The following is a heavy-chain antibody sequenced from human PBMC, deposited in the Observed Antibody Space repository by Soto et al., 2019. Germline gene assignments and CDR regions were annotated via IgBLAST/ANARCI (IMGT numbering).Heavy chain of an antibody. D-gene: IGHD3-22*01. CDR1: GFTFSSYA. CDR2: ISGSGGST. V-gene: IGHV3-23*01. Sequence: GGSLRLSCAASGFTFSSYAMSWVRQAPGKGLEWVSAISGSGGSTYYADSVKGRFTISRDNSKNTLYLQMNSLRAEDTAVYYCAKDRHHPQYYYDSSGPPGDYWGQGTLVTVSS. J-gene: IGHJ4*02. CDR3: AKDRHHPQYYYDSSGPPGDY.